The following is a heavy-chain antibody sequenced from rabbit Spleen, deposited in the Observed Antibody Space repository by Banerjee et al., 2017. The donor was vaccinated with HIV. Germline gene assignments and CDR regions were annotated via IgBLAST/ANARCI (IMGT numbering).Heavy chain of an antibody. J-gene: IGHJ6*01. CDR2: IDAGSSDFT. CDR1: GFPFSNKAV. CDR3: ARDTSSSFSSYGMDL. Sequence: QEQLEESGGGLVKPRGSLTLTCKASGFPFSNKAVMCWVRQAPGKGLEWIACIDAGSSDFTYFASWAKGRFTISKTSSTTVTLQMTSLTAADTATYFCARDTSSSFSSYGMDLWGPGTLVTVS. D-gene: IGHD1-1*01. V-gene: IGHV1S45*01.